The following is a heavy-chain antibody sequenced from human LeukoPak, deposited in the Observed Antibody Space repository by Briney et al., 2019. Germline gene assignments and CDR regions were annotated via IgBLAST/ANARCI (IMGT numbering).Heavy chain of an antibody. Sequence: GGSLRLSCAVSGFTFRNHWMHWVRQAPGKGLVWASRVNSDGSSTRYADSVKGRFTISRDNAKNTLYLQMNSLRAEDTAVYYCVRFGEFALDYWGQGTVVTVSS. CDR3: VRFGEFALDY. CDR2: VNSDGSST. J-gene: IGHJ4*02. CDR1: GFTFRNHW. V-gene: IGHV3-74*01. D-gene: IGHD3-10*01.